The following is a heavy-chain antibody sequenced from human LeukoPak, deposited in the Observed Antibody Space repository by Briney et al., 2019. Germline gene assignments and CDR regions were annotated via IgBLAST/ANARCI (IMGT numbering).Heavy chain of an antibody. V-gene: IGHV1-2*02. J-gene: IGHJ5*02. Sequence: ASVKVSCKASGYTFTGYYMNWVRQAPGQGLEWMGGINPNSGGTNYAQKFQGRVTMTRDTSISTAYMELSRLRSDDTAVYYCARDKLTITPTSNNWFDPWGQGTLVTVSS. D-gene: IGHD3-3*01. CDR3: ARDKLTITPTSNNWFDP. CDR1: GYTFTGYY. CDR2: INPNSGGT.